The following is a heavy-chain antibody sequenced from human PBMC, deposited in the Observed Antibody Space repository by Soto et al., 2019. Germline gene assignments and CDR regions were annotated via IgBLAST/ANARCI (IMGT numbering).Heavy chain of an antibody. Sequence: SETLSLTCAVYGGSFSGYYWSWIRQPPGKGLEWIGEINHSGSTNYNPSLKSRVTISVDTTKNQFSLKLSSVTAADTAVYYCARGGGSSWPPPFDYWGQGTLVTVSS. J-gene: IGHJ4*02. D-gene: IGHD6-13*01. CDR3: ARGGGSSWPPPFDY. V-gene: IGHV4-34*01. CDR2: INHSGST. CDR1: GGSFSGYY.